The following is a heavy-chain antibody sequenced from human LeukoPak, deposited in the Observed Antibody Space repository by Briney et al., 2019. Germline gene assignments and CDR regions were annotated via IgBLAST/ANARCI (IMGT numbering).Heavy chain of an antibody. Sequence: ASVKVSCKASGYTFTGYYIHWVRQAPGQGLEWMGWINPNSGGTNYAQKFQGRVTMTRDTSISTAYMELSRLRSDDTAVYYCARDWDDILTGYYCWGQGTLVTVSS. CDR2: INPNSGGT. J-gene: IGHJ4*02. CDR3: ARDWDDILTGYYC. V-gene: IGHV1-2*02. D-gene: IGHD3-9*01. CDR1: GYTFTGYY.